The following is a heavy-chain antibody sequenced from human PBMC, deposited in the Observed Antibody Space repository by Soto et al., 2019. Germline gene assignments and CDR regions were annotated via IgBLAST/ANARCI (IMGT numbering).Heavy chain of an antibody. CDR1: GDSISNSRFY. CDR2: IYHTGNA. CDR3: ASAGGLGAVAADY. V-gene: IGHV4-39*07. D-gene: IGHD6-19*01. J-gene: IGHJ4*02. Sequence: SETLSLTCSVSGDSISNSRFYWAWIRQPPGEGLEWIGSIYHTGNAYYNPSLKSRVTISVDRSKNQFSLKLSSVTAADTAVYYCASAGGLGAVAADYWGQGTLVTVSS.